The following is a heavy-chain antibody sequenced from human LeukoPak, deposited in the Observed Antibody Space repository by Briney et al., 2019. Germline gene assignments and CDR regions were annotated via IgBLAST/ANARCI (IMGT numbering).Heavy chain of an antibody. CDR2: ITGSSSYI. CDR3: ARGGNWFDP. V-gene: IGHV3-21*01. J-gene: IGHJ5*02. Sequence: GGSLRLSCAASGFTFTSYSMNWVHQAPGKGLEWVSSITGSSSYIYYADSMKGRFTVSRDNAKNSLYLQMDTLRAEDTAVYYCARGGNWFDPWGQGTLVTVSS. CDR1: GFTFTSYS.